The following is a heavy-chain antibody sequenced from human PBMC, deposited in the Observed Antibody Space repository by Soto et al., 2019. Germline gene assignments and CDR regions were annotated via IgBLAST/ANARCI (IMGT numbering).Heavy chain of an antibody. CDR2: ISHDGSKT. V-gene: IGHV3-30*18. Sequence: QVQLVESGGGVVQPGRSLRLSCAASGFTFSSYGIHWVRQAPGKGLEWVAVISHDGSKTNYADSVKGRFTISRDNSKDTVHLQSTSLRGEDTDGYYCAEELYYYCSSGFYVFGSWGQGTLVTVSS. CDR3: AEELYYYCSSGFYVFGS. D-gene: IGHD3-22*01. CDR1: GFTFSSYG. J-gene: IGHJ4*02.